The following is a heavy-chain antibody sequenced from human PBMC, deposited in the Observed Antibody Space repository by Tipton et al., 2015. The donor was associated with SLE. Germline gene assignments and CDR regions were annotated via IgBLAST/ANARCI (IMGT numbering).Heavy chain of an antibody. CDR3: ARDLTYYYDSRGLGGAFDI. J-gene: IGHJ3*02. CDR1: GGSMNTYY. D-gene: IGHD3-22*01. V-gene: IGHV4-59*01. CDR2: IYYSRTT. Sequence: TLSLTCTVSGGSMNTYYWSWIRQPPGKGLEWIGYIYYSRTTNYNSSLKSRVTISVDTSKNQFSLNLSSVTAADTAVYYCARDLTYYYDSRGLGGAFDIWGQGTMVTVSS.